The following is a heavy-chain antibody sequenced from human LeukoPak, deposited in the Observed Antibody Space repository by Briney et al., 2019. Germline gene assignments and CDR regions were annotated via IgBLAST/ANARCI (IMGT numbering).Heavy chain of an antibody. V-gene: IGHV1-69*04. Sequence: ASVKVSCKASGYTFTSYGISWVRQAPGHGLEWMGRITPIIDSAKYAENFQDRVTITADKSTSTVYMELSSLRSEDTAVYFCARVNLRGSQYNWFDPWGQGTLVTVSS. CDR2: ITPIIDSA. D-gene: IGHD1-26*01. J-gene: IGHJ5*02. CDR3: ARVNLRGSQYNWFDP. CDR1: GYTFTSYG.